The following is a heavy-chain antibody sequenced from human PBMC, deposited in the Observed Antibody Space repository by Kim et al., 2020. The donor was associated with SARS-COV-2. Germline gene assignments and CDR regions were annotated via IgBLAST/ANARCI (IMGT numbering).Heavy chain of an antibody. Sequence: DSVKGRFTTSRDKSKNILYLQMNSLRAEDTAVYYCAKKGGATGTGALDIWGQGTMVTVSS. CDR3: AKKGGATGTGALDI. J-gene: IGHJ3*02. D-gene: IGHD6-13*01. V-gene: IGHV3-23*01.